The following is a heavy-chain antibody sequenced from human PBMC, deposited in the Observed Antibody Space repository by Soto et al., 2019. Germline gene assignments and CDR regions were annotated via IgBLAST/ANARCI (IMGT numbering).Heavy chain of an antibody. D-gene: IGHD2-2*02. J-gene: IGHJ6*02. CDR1: GGSFSGYY. V-gene: IGHV4-34*01. CDR2: INHSGST. Sequence: SETLSLTCAVYGGSFSGYYWSWIRQPPGKGLEWIGEINHSGSTNYNPSLKSRVTISVDTSKNQFSLKLSPVTAADTAVYYCARADCSSTSCYRENYYYGMDVWGQGTTVTVSS. CDR3: ARADCSSTSCYRENYYYGMDV.